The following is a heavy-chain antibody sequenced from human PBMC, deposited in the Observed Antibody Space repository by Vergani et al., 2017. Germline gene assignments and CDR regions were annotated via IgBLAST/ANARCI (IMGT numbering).Heavy chain of an antibody. V-gene: IGHV3-23*01. CDR2: ISGSGGST. D-gene: IGHD2-2*02. CDR1: GFTFSSYA. Sequence: EVQLLESGGGLVQPGGSLRLSCAASGFTFSSYAMSWVRQAPGKGLQWVSAISGSGGSTYYADSVKGRFTISRDNSKNTLYLQMNSLRAEDTAVYYCAKAVKGYCSRTSCYTGEDWFDPWGQGTLVTVSS. J-gene: IGHJ5*02. CDR3: AKAVKGYCSRTSCYTGEDWFDP.